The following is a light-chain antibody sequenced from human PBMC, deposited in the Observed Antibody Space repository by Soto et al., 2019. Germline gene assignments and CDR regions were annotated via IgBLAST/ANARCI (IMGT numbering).Light chain of an antibody. CDR2: WAS. J-gene: IGKJ4*01. V-gene: IGKV4-1*01. CDR3: QQYYSTPLP. Sequence: DIVMTQSPDSLAVSLGERATIDCKSSQSLLYSSNNKNYLAWYQQKPGQPPKLLIYWASTRESGVPDRFSGSESGTDFTLTISSLQAEDVAVYYCQQYYSTPLPFGGGTKVQIK. CDR1: QSLLYSSNNKNY.